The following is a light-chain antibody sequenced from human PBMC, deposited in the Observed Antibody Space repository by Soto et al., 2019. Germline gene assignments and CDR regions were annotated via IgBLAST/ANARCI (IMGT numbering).Light chain of an antibody. V-gene: IGKV3-20*01. CDR2: GAS. Sequence: EIVLTQSPATLSVSPGERATLSCRASQSIDTYLAWYQQKPGQAPRPLIYGASNRATGIPARFSGSGSGTEFTLTISRLEPEDFAVYSCQQYGGSPLFTFGPGTRVDFK. CDR1: QSIDTY. J-gene: IGKJ3*01. CDR3: QQYGGSPLFT.